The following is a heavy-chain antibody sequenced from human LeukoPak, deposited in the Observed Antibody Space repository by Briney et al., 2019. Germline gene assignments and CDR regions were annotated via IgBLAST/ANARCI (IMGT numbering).Heavy chain of an antibody. CDR3: ARVRGTWIQPGGPLTHPYYYGMDV. Sequence: PGGSLRLSCEASGFTFNDYAMTWVRQAPGKGLEWVSGITGSGSRTYYADSVKGRFTLSRDNSKNTLYLQMNSLRAEDTAVYYCARVRGTWIQPGGPLTHPYYYGMDVWGQGTTVTVSS. J-gene: IGHJ6*02. D-gene: IGHD5-18*01. V-gene: IGHV3-23*01. CDR1: GFTFNDYA. CDR2: ITGSGSRT.